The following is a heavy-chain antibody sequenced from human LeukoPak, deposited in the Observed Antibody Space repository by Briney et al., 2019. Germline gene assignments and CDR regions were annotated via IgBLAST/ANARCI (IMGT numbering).Heavy chain of an antibody. Sequence: GGSLRLSCAASEFTFSNYWMSWVRQAPGKGLEWVANIKRDGSETYYVDSVKGRFTISRDNAKNSLYLQVISLRAEDTAVYYCARSCGSGFYFDYWGKGTLVTVSS. J-gene: IGHJ4*02. V-gene: IGHV3-7*01. D-gene: IGHD3-10*01. CDR2: IKRDGSET. CDR3: ARSCGSGFYFDY. CDR1: EFTFSNYW.